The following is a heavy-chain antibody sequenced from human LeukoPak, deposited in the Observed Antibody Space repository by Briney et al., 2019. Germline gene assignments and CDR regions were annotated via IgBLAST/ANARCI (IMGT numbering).Heavy chain of an antibody. J-gene: IGHJ4*02. CDR1: GFTFSSYA. CDR3: AREGDLTGCFDY. CDR2: ISYGGSNK. V-gene: IGHV3-30*04. D-gene: IGHD3-9*01. Sequence: GGSLRLSCAASGFTFSSYAMHWVRQAPGKGLEWVAVISYGGSNKYYADSVKGRFTISRDNSKNTLYLQMNSLRAEDTAVYYCAREGDLTGCFDYWRQGTLVTVSS.